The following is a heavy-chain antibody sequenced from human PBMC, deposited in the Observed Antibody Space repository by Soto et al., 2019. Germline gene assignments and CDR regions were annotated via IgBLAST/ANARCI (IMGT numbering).Heavy chain of an antibody. J-gene: IGHJ6*02. CDR1: GFTFSSYP. V-gene: IGHV3-23*01. D-gene: IGHD6-19*01. Sequence: QLLESGGGLVQPGGSLRLSCAASGFTFSSYPMSWVRQAPGKGLEWVSGISVSGAGTYLGASVKGRFTISRDNSKNTLYLQMNSLRAEDTAVYYCAKDKTGVHSSGWFHYSYGMDVWGQGTPVTVSS. CDR2: ISVSGAGT. CDR3: AKDKTGVHSSGWFHYSYGMDV.